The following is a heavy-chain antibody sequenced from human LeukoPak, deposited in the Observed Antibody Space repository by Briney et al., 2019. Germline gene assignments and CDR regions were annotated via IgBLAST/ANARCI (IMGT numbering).Heavy chain of an antibody. CDR1: GFPFSSYA. J-gene: IGHJ5*02. D-gene: IGHD3-10*01. V-gene: IGHV3-30*04. CDR3: ARDRVTMVRGVLDP. CDR2: ISYDGSNK. Sequence: GRSLRLSCAASGFPFSSYAMHWVRQAPGKGLEWVAVISYDGSNKYYADSVKGRFTISRDNSKSTLYLQMNSLRAEDTAVYYCARDRVTMVRGVLDPWGQGTLVTVSS.